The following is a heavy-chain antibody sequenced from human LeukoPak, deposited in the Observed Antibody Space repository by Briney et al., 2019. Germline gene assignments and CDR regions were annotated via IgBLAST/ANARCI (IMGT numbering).Heavy chain of an antibody. CDR3: AKDLRSRIAAAGAPDY. CDR1: GFTFSSNA. V-gene: IGHV3-30-3*01. J-gene: IGHJ4*02. CDR2: ISYDGSNK. D-gene: IGHD6-13*01. Sequence: GGSLRLSCAASGFTFSSNAMHWVRQAPGKGLEWVAVISYDGSNKNYVDSVKGRFTISRDNSKNTIYLQMNSLRAEDTAVYYCAKDLRSRIAAAGAPDYWGQGTLVTVSS.